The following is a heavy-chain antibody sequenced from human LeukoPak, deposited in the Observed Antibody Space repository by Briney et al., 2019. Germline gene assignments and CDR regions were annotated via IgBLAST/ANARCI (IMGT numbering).Heavy chain of an antibody. CDR3: ARGSYGGFWSGYYSYYYYYMDV. V-gene: IGHV1-18*01. CDR1: GYTFTSYG. D-gene: IGHD3-3*01. J-gene: IGHJ6*03. Sequence: GASVKVSCKASGYTFTSYGISWVRQAPGQGLEWMGWISAYNGNTNYAQKLQGRVTMTTDTSTSTAYMELRSLRSDDTAVYYCARGSYGGFWSGYYSYYYYYMDVWGKGTTVTISS. CDR2: ISAYNGNT.